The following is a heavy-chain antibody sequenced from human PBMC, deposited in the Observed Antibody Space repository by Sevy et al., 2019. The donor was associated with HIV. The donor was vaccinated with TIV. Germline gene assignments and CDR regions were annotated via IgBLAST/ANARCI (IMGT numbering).Heavy chain of an antibody. Sequence: SETLSLTCTVSGGSISSSSYYWGWIRQPPGKGLEWIGSIYYSGSTYYNPSLKSRVTISVDTSKNQFSLKLSSVTAADTAVYYCARHVPTAAAGTGGSGWFDPWGQGTLVTVSS. CDR1: GGSISSSSYY. J-gene: IGHJ5*02. V-gene: IGHV4-39*01. D-gene: IGHD6-13*01. CDR2: IYYSGST. CDR3: ARHVPTAAAGTGGSGWFDP.